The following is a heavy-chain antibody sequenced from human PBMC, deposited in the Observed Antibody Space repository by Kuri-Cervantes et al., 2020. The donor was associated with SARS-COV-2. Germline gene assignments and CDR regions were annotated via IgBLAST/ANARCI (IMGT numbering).Heavy chain of an antibody. CDR3: TTLIDY. Sequence: GVSLRLSCEVSGFLFSASAIHWVRQGSGKALVWVGCVRGKANNYASAYAASVKGRFTISRDDSKNMAYLQMKRLKTAYTAVYYCTTLIDYWGQGALVTVSS. CDR1: GFLFSASA. V-gene: IGHV3-73*01. J-gene: IGHJ4*02. CDR2: VRGKANNYAS.